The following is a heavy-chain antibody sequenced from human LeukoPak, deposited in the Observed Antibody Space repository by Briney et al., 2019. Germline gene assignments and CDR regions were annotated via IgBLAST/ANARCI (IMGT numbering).Heavy chain of an antibody. Sequence: SETLSLTCTVSGGSISSSSYYWGGIPHPPGKGLEGIGSIYYSGSTYYNPSLKSRVTISVDTSKNQFSLKLSSVTATDTAVYYCARAGYSGSDFSVWGKGSTVTVSS. J-gene: IGHJ6*04. D-gene: IGHD5-12*01. V-gene: IGHV4-39*07. CDR1: GGSISSSSYY. CDR2: IYYSGST. CDR3: ARAGYSGSDFSV.